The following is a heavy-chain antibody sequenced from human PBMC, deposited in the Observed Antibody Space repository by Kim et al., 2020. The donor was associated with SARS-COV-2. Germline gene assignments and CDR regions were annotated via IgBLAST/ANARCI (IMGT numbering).Heavy chain of an antibody. J-gene: IGHJ6*03. V-gene: IGHV4-59*01. Sequence: SETLSLTCTVSGGSISSYYWSGIRQPPGKGLEWIGYIYYSGSTNYNPSLKSRVTISVDTSKNQFSLKLSSVTAADTAVYYCARVKGAEYSSGWYHYYYYMDVWGKGTTVTVSS. CDR1: GGSISSYY. CDR2: IYYSGST. CDR3: ARVKGAEYSSGWYHYYYYMDV. D-gene: IGHD6-19*01.